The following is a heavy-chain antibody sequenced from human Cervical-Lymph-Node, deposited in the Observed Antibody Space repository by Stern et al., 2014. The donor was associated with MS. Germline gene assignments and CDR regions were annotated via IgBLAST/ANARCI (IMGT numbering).Heavy chain of an antibody. Sequence: EVQLVQSGAEVKKPGESLKISCKGSGYSFTSYWIGWVRQMPGKGLEWMGIIYPGDSDTRYSPSFQGQVTISADKSISTAYLQWSSLKASDTAMYYCARHPPGLWFGELSAGYWFDPWGQGTLVTVSS. CDR2: IYPGDSDT. J-gene: IGHJ5*02. CDR3: ARHPPGLWFGELSAGYWFDP. D-gene: IGHD3-10*01. V-gene: IGHV5-51*01. CDR1: GYSFTSYW.